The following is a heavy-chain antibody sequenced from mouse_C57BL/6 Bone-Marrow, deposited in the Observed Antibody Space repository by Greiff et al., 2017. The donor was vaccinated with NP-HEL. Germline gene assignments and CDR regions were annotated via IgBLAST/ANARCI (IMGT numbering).Heavy chain of an antibody. V-gene: IGHV14-1*01. CDR3: TTRIYYYGSSPLYAMDY. D-gene: IGHD1-1*01. Sequence: EVQLQQSGAELVRPGASVKLSCTASGFNIKDYYMHWVKQRPEQGLEWIGRIDPEDGDTEYAPKFQGKATMTADTSSNTAYLQLSSLTSEDTAVYYCTTRIYYYGSSPLYAMDYWGQGTSVTVSS. CDR2: IDPEDGDT. J-gene: IGHJ4*01. CDR1: GFNIKDYY.